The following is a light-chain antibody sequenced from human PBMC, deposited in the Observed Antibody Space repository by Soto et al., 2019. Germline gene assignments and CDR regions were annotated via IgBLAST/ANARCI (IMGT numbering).Light chain of an antibody. CDR2: GAS. CDR1: QSVSSN. V-gene: IGKV3-15*01. Sequence: EIVMTQAPATLSVSPGERGTLSCRASQSVSSNLAWYQQKPGQAPRLLISGASTRATGIPARFSGSGSGTEFTLTISSLQSEDFAVYYCQQYNNWPRTFGQGTKV. J-gene: IGKJ1*01. CDR3: QQYNNWPRT.